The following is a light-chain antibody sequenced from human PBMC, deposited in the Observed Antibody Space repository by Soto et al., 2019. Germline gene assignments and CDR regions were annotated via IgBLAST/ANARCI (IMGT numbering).Light chain of an antibody. CDR3: QQYYNIPWT. J-gene: IGKJ1*01. CDR1: QSVFYSSKSKNS. CDR2: WAS. Sequence: DIVMTQSPDSLAVSPGERATITCKSSQSVFYSSKSKNSVAWYQQKPGQPPKLLIYWASSRETGFPDRFSGSGSGTDFTLTISCLQAEDVAVDYCQQYYNIPWTFGQGTKVEVK. V-gene: IGKV4-1*01.